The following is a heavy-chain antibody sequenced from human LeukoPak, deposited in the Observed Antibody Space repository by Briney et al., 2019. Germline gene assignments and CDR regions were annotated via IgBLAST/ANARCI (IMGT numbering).Heavy chain of an antibody. D-gene: IGHD1-26*01. CDR1: GFTFSSYG. CDR2: ISYDRSNK. Sequence: PGGSLRLSCAASGFTFSSYGMHWVRQAPGKGLEWVAVISYDRSNKYYADSVKGRFTISRDNSKNTLYLQMNSLRAEDTAVYYCANAQTNSGSYFFDYWGQGTLVTVSS. V-gene: IGHV3-30*18. CDR3: ANAQTNSGSYFFDY. J-gene: IGHJ4*02.